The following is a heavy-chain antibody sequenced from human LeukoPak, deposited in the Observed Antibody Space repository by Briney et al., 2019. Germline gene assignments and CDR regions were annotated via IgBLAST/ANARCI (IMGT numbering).Heavy chain of an antibody. Sequence: PGGSLRLSCEASGFTFSDYAMDWVRQAPGKGLEWVAVISYDGSGKYYADSVKGRFTISRDDSKDTVILEMNSLRAEDTAVYYCAKGYDFWSGYHFDYWGQGTLVTVSS. V-gene: IGHV3-30-3*01. CDR2: ISYDGSGK. CDR3: AKGYDFWSGYHFDY. CDR1: GFTFSDYA. J-gene: IGHJ4*02. D-gene: IGHD3-3*01.